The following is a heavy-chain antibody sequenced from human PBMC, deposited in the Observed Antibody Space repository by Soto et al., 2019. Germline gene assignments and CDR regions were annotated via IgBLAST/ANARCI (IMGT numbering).Heavy chain of an antibody. D-gene: IGHD2-2*01. J-gene: IGHJ4*02. CDR3: ARVKGSTSCPDY. Sequence: EVQLVESGGGLVKPGGSLRLSCAASGFTFSSYSMNWVRQAPGKGLEWVSSISSSSSYIYYADSVKGRFTISRDNAKNSLYLQMNSLRAEDTAVYYCARVKGSTSCPDYWGQGTLVTVSS. V-gene: IGHV3-21*01. CDR1: GFTFSSYS. CDR2: ISSSSSYI.